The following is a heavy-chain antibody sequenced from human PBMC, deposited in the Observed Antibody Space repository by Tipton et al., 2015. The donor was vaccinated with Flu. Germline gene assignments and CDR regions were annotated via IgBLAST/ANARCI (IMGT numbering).Heavy chain of an antibody. CDR3: VRSSGNYFEFDAMDV. V-gene: IGHV5-51*03. CDR1: GYSFTNYW. Sequence: QLVQSGAEVKKPGESLKISCKGSGYSFTNYWIGWVRQMPGKGLEWMGIIYPGDSDTRYSPSFQGQVTISADKSISTAYLQWSSLKASDTAMYYCVRSSGNYFEFDAMDVWGQGTTVTVSS. CDR2: IYPGDSDT. J-gene: IGHJ6*02. D-gene: IGHD1-26*01.